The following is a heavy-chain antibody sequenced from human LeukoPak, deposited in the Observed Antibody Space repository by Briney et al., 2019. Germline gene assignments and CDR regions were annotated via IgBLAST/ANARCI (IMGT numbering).Heavy chain of an antibody. CDR3: ARLRYSDY. CDR2: IKEDGSEK. J-gene: IGHJ4*02. D-gene: IGHD3-9*01. Sequence: GGSLRLSCADSGFTFRSYWMSWVRQAPGKGLEWVANIKEDGSEKNYVDSVKGRFTISRDNAKNSLYLQMSSLRPEDTAVYYCARLRYSDYWGQGTLVTVSS. V-gene: IGHV3-7*01. CDR1: GFTFRSYW.